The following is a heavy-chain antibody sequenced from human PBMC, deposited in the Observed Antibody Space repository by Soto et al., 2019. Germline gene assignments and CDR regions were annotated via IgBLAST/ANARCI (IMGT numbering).Heavy chain of an antibody. J-gene: IGHJ4*02. CDR1: GGSISDYQ. V-gene: IGHV4-59*01. D-gene: IGHD3-16*01. CDR2: IYYSGRT. CDR3: ARMRGLGEISPYLDY. Sequence: QVQLQESGPGLVKPSETLSLTCSISGGSISDYQWNWMRQPPGKGLEWIGYIYYSGRTNYNPSLKSRLTISLDTSTRQFSLRLRSVTAADPAVYYCARMRGLGEISPYLDYWGQGALVTVSS.